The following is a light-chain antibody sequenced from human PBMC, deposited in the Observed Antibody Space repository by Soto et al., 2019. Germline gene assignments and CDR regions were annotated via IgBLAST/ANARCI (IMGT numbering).Light chain of an antibody. V-gene: IGKV1-5*01. CDR3: QHYDNYPWM. J-gene: IGKJ1*01. CDR1: QSISSW. CDR2: DAF. Sequence: DIQMTQSPSTLSASVGDRVTITCRASQSISSWLAWYQQKPGKAPKLLMYDAFSLESGVPSRFSGSGSGTEFTLTISSLQPDDFATYYCQHYDNYPWMFGQGTKVDIK.